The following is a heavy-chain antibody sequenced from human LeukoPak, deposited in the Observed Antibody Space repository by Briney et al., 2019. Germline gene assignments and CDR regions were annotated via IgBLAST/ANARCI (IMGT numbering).Heavy chain of an antibody. V-gene: IGHV3-23*01. CDR2: ISGSGGST. CDR3: ARSPPVVGATYAADY. CDR1: GFTFSSYA. D-gene: IGHD1-26*01. Sequence: PGGSLRLSCAASGFTFSSYAMSWVRQAPGKGLEWVSAISGSGGSTYYADSVKGRFTISRDNSKNTLYLQMNSLRAEDTAVYYCARSPPVVGATYAADYWGQGTLVTVSS. J-gene: IGHJ4*02.